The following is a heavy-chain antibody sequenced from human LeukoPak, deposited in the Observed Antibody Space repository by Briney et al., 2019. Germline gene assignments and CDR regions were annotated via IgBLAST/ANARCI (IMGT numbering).Heavy chain of an antibody. CDR3: ARGDFFGC. CDR1: GGSISSADYY. Sequence: SETLSLTCTVSGGSISSADYYWSWIRQPPGKGLECIGYIYYSGSTSYNPSLKSRVTISVDTSKNQFSLRLTSVTAADTAVYYCARGDFFGCWGQGTLVTVSS. J-gene: IGHJ4*02. V-gene: IGHV4-30-4*01. D-gene: IGHD3-3*01. CDR2: IYYSGST.